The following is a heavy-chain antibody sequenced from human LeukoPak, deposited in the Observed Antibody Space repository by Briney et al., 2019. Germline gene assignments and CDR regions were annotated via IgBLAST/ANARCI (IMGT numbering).Heavy chain of an antibody. D-gene: IGHD5-18*01. CDR1: GGSISSYY. V-gene: IGHV4-59*01. Sequence: SETLSLTCTVSGGSISSYYWSWIRQPPGKGLEWIGYIYYSGSTNYNPSLKSRVTISVDTSKNQFSLKLSSVTAADTAVYYCATNSYGSGRFDYWGQGTLVTVSS. CDR3: ATNSYGSGRFDY. J-gene: IGHJ4*02. CDR2: IYYSGST.